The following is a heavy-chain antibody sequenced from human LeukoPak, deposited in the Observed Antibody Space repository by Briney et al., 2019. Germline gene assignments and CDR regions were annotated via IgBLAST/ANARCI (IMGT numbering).Heavy chain of an antibody. CDR3: ARALSAEETRYRANGFGY. Sequence: SETLSLTCTVSGGSISSGSYYWSWIRQPAGNGLEWIGRIYTRGSTNYNPSLKSRVTISVDTSKNQFSLKLSSVTAADTAVYYCARALSAEETRYRANGFGYWGQGTLVTVSS. CDR1: GGSISSGSYY. J-gene: IGHJ4*02. V-gene: IGHV4-61*02. D-gene: IGHD1-14*01. CDR2: IYTRGST.